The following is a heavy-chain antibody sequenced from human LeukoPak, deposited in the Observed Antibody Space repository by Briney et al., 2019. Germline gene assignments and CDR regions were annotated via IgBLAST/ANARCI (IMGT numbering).Heavy chain of an antibody. Sequence: SETLSLTCTVSGGSISSYYWSWIRQPPGKGLEWIGYIYYSGSTNYNPPLKSRVTISVDTSKNQFSLKLSSVTAADTAVYYCARVGERVYCSSTSCSSHNWFDPWGQGTLVTVSS. CDR3: ARVGERVYCSSTSCSSHNWFDP. CDR1: GGSISSYY. V-gene: IGHV4-59*01. J-gene: IGHJ5*02. CDR2: IYYSGST. D-gene: IGHD2-2*01.